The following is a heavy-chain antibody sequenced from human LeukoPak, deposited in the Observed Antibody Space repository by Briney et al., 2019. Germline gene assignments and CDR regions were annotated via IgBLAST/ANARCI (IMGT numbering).Heavy chain of an antibody. CDR1: GFTFSNYW. J-gene: IGHJ4*02. V-gene: IGHV3-7*01. Sequence: GGSRRLSCAGSGFTFSNYWMSWVRQAPGKGLEWVANIQQDGSVKYYVDSVRGRFTIFRDNAKRSLYLQMNYLRAEDTAIYFCARIGYSSSSFDYWGQGTLVIVSS. CDR2: IQQDGSVK. D-gene: IGHD6-6*01. CDR3: ARIGYSSSSFDY.